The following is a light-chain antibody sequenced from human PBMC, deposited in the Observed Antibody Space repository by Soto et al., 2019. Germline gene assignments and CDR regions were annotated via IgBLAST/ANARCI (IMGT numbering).Light chain of an antibody. CDR1: RSNIGAGYD. V-gene: IGLV1-40*01. CDR3: QSYGSSHVV. CDR2: ANN. J-gene: IGLJ2*01. Sequence: QSVLTQPPSVSGAPGQRVTISCTGSRSNIGAGYDVHWYQQLPGTAPKLLIYANNNRPSGVPDRFSASKSGTLASLAITGLQAEDEADYYCQSYGSSHVVFGGGTKLTVL.